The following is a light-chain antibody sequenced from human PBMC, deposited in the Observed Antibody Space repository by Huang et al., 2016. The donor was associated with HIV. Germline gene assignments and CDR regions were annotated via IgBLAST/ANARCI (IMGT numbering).Light chain of an antibody. V-gene: IGKV1-39*01. Sequence: DIQMTQSPSSLSASVGDRVTIPCRASQTISTYLNWYQQRPGKAPKLLFYAASSLQSGVPSRCSGSGSGTDFTLTISSLQPEDFATYYCQQSYSTLLTFGGGTKVAIK. CDR3: QQSYSTLLT. CDR1: QTISTY. CDR2: AAS. J-gene: IGKJ4*01.